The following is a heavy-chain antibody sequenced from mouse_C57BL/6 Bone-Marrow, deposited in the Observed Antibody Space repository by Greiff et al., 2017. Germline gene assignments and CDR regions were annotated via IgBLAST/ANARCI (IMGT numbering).Heavy chain of an antibody. CDR1: GFTFSSYG. V-gene: IGHV5-6*01. Sequence: EVKVVESGGDLVKPGGSLKLSCAASGFTFSSYGMSWVRQTPDKRLEWVATISSGGSYTYYPDSVKGRITIARDNAKNALYLQMSSLKSEDTAIYYCARHTVDYWGQGTTLTVSS. CDR3: ARHTVDY. J-gene: IGHJ2*01. CDR2: ISSGGSYT.